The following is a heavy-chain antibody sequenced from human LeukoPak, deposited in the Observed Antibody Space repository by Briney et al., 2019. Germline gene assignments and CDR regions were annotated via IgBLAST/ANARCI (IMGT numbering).Heavy chain of an antibody. Sequence: PSETLSLTCTVSGGSISSGDYYWSWIRQPPGKGLEWIGYIYYSGSTYYNPSLKSRVTISVDTSKNQFSLKLSSVTAADTAVYYCAREGYCSGGSCHRAFDIWGQGTMVTVSS. J-gene: IGHJ3*02. CDR2: IYYSGST. CDR3: AREGYCSGGSCHRAFDI. CDR1: GGSISSGDYY. D-gene: IGHD2-15*01. V-gene: IGHV4-30-4*01.